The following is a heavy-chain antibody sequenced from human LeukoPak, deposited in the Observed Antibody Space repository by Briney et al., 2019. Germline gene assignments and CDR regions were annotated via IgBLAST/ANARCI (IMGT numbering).Heavy chain of an antibody. CDR1: GYTFTSYA. V-gene: IGHV7-4-1*02. Sequence: ASVKVSCKASGYTFTSYAMNWVRQAPGQGLEWMGWINTNTGNPTYAQGFTGRFVFSLDTSVSTAYLQISSLKAEDTAVYYCAREAPSIAARRGKDYYGMDVWGQGTTVTVSS. CDR2: INTNTGNP. D-gene: IGHD6-6*01. CDR3: AREAPSIAARRGKDYYGMDV. J-gene: IGHJ6*02.